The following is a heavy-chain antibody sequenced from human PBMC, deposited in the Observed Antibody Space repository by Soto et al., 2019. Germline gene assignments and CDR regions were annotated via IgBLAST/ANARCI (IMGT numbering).Heavy chain of an antibody. D-gene: IGHD2-15*01. CDR1: GGTFSSYT. CDR2: IIPILGIA. CDR3: VRSCSGGSCYSDYYYCYMDV. Sequence: QVQLVQSGAEVKKPGSSVKVSCKASGGTFSSYTISWVRQAPGQGLEWMGRIIPILGIANYAQKFQGRVTITADKSTSTAYMELSSLRSEDTAVYYCVRSCSGGSCYSDYYYCYMDVWGKGTTVTVSS. V-gene: IGHV1-69*02. J-gene: IGHJ6*03.